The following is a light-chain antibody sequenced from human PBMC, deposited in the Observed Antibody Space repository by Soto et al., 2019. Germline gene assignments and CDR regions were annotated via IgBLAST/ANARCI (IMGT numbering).Light chain of an antibody. J-gene: IGKJ5*01. CDR2: DTA. CDR1: ESVSGN. CDR3: QQYSKWPT. Sequence: EIVMTQSPATLSVSPGERATLSCRASESVSGNLAWYQQKPGQAPRLLIYDTASRATAIPARFIGSGSGTEFTLTISSLQSEDFAVYYCQQYSKWPTFGQGTRLEIK. V-gene: IGKV3-15*01.